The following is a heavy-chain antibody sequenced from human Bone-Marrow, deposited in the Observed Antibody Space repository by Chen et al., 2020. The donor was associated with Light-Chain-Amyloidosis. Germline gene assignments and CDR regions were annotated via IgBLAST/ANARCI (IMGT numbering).Heavy chain of an antibody. CDR2: IREDGNEK. V-gene: IGHV3-7*01. CDR3: ARESSVAAPYYLDY. J-gene: IGHJ4*02. D-gene: IGHD6-25*01. Sequence: EVRLVESGGGLVQPGGSLRLSCAASGFTFSRYFMSWVRQAPGKGLEWVDNIREDGNEKYYVQSVKGRFTISRDNAKNAVYLQMHSLGAEDSAIYFCARESSVAAPYYLDYWGQGIRVTVS. CDR1: GFTFSRYF.